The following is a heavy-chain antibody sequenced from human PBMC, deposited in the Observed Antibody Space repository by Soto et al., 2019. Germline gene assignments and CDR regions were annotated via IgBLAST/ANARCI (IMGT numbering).Heavy chain of an antibody. CDR3: ARVIITATGTAGFDS. V-gene: IGHV4-30-4*01. CDR2: VYYSESA. CDR1: GGSIRSSDYY. J-gene: IGHJ4*02. Sequence: QVQLQESGPGLVKPSQTLSLPCTVSGGSIRSSDYYWSWIRQPPGKGLEWLGYVYYSESAYYNPSLQSRGCISIDTSKNQFSLTLSSVTAADTAVYYCARVIITATGTAGFDSWGQGTLVTVSS. D-gene: IGHD6-13*01.